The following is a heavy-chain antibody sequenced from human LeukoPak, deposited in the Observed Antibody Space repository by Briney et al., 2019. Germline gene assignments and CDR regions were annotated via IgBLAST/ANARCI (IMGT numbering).Heavy chain of an antibody. V-gene: IGHV4-39*01. CDR2: LYYTGTT. D-gene: IGHD6-19*01. CDR1: GGSISSSTYY. Sequence: PSETLSLTCTVSGGSISSSTYYWDWIRQSPGKGLEWIGSLYYTGTTYYNPSLKGRVSISVDTSKNQVSLKLSSVTAADTAVYYCKSKQWLAPFDYWGQGTLVTVSS. J-gene: IGHJ4*02. CDR3: KSKQWLAPFDY.